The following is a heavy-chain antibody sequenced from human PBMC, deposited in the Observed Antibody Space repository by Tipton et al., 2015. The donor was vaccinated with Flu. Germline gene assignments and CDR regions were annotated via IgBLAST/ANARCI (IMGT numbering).Heavy chain of an antibody. Sequence: TLSLTCTVSGGSISSSSYYWGWIRQPPGKGLEWIGSIYYSGSTYYNPSLKSRVTISVDTSKNQFSLKLSSMTAADTAVYYCARVWVVTPFDYWGQGTLVTVSS. CDR2: IYYSGST. J-gene: IGHJ4*02. D-gene: IGHD4-23*01. CDR3: ARVWVVTPFDY. CDR1: GGSISSSSYY. V-gene: IGHV4-39*07.